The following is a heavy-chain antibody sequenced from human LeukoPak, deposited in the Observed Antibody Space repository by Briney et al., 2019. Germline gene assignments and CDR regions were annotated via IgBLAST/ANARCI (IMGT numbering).Heavy chain of an antibody. CDR2: ISSSGYI. J-gene: IGHJ3*02. V-gene: IGHV3-21*04. D-gene: IGHD4-11*01. Sequence: PGGSLRLSCAASGFTFSSYSMNWVRQAPGKGLEWVSSISSSGYIYYADSVKGRFTISRDNSKNTLYLQMNSLRAEDTAVYYCAKDAVTGDAFDIWGQGTMVTVSS. CDR1: GFTFSSYS. CDR3: AKDAVTGDAFDI.